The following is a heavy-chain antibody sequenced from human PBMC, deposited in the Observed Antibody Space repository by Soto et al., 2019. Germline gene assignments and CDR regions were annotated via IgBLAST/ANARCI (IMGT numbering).Heavy chain of an antibody. Sequence: SETLSLTCTVSGGSISSYYWSWIRQPPGKGLEWIGYIYYSGSTNYNPSLKSRVTISVDTSKNQFSLKLSSVTAADTAVYYCARDGGRPYDFWSGYYLGWDYYGMDVWGQGTTVTVSS. V-gene: IGHV4-59*01. CDR3: ARDGGRPYDFWSGYYLGWDYYGMDV. CDR2: IYYSGST. CDR1: GGSISSYY. D-gene: IGHD3-3*01. J-gene: IGHJ6*02.